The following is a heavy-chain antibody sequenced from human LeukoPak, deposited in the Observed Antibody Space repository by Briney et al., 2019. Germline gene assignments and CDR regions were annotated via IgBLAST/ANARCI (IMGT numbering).Heavy chain of an antibody. D-gene: IGHD3-10*01. Sequence: PSETLSLTCTVSGGSISAYYWNWIRQPAGKGLEWIGRLYTSGSTNYNPSLKSRVTMSVDTSRNQFSLKLSSVTAADTATYYCATGSGTYSHWFDPWGQGTLVTVSS. CDR1: GGSISAYY. J-gene: IGHJ5*02. CDR2: LYTSGST. V-gene: IGHV4-4*07. CDR3: ATGSGTYSHWFDP.